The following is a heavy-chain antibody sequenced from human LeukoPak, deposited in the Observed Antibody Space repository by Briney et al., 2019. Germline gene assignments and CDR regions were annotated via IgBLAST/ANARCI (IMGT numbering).Heavy chain of an antibody. CDR1: GYTFTSYA. Sequence: ASVKVSCKASGYTFTSYAMNWVRQAPGQGLEWMGWINTNTGNPTYAQGFTGRFVFSLDTSVSTAYLQISSLKAEDTAVYYCARVMHHYYDSSGYYRGVFDYWGQGTLVTVSS. CDR2: INTNTGNP. CDR3: ARVMHHYYDSSGYYRGVFDY. D-gene: IGHD3-22*01. V-gene: IGHV7-4-1*02. J-gene: IGHJ4*02.